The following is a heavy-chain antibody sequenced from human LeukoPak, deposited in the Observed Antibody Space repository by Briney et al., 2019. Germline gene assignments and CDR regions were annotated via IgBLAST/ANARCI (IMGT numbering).Heavy chain of an antibody. D-gene: IGHD3-22*01. CDR1: GFTFSNYW. Sequence: GGSLRLSCAASGFTFSNYWLNWVRQAPGKGLEWVSAISGSGGSTYYADSVKGRFTISRDNSKNTLYLQMNSLRAEDTAVYYCAKGLLTYYYDSSGYHSLNYYYGMDVWGQGTTVTVSS. CDR3: AKGLLTYYYDSSGYHSLNYYYGMDV. CDR2: ISGSGGST. V-gene: IGHV3-23*01. J-gene: IGHJ6*02.